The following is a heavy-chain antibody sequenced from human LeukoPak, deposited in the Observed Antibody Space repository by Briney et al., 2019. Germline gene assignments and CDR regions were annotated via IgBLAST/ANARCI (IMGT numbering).Heavy chain of an antibody. V-gene: IGHV3-30*04. Sequence: GGSLRLSCAASGFTFSSYAMSWVRQAPGKGLEWVAVISYDGSDKFYADSVKGRFTISRDSSKNTLYLQMNSLRPEDTAVYYCARARPSMWIDYWGQGTLVTVSS. CDR3: ARARPSMWIDY. D-gene: IGHD5-12*01. CDR2: ISYDGSDK. J-gene: IGHJ4*02. CDR1: GFTFSSYA.